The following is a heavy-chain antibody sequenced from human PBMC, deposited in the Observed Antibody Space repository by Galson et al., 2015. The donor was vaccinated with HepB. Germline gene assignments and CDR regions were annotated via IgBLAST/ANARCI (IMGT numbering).Heavy chain of an antibody. Sequence: SLRLSCAASGFTFSDYYMSWIRQAPGKGLEWVSYISSSSSYTNYADSVKGRFTISRDNAKNSLYLQMNSLTTEDTALYYCAKDAVGFSGLYYFDYWGQGTLVTVSS. CDR3: AKDAVGFSGLYYFDY. D-gene: IGHD6-19*01. J-gene: IGHJ4*02. CDR2: ISSSSSYT. CDR1: GFTFSDYY. V-gene: IGHV3-11*05.